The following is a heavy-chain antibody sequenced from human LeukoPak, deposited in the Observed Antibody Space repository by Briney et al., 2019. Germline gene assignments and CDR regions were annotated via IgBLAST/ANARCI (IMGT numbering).Heavy chain of an antibody. V-gene: IGHV1-69*05. CDR3: ARAPHDYGFGSNY. D-gene: IGHD4-17*01. J-gene: IGHJ4*02. Sequence: SVKVSCKASGGTFSSYAISWVRQAPGQGLEWMGGIIPIFGTANYAQKFQGRVTITTDESTSTAYMEPSSLRSEDTAVYYCARAPHDYGFGSNYWGQGTLVTVSS. CDR1: GGTFSSYA. CDR2: IIPIFGTA.